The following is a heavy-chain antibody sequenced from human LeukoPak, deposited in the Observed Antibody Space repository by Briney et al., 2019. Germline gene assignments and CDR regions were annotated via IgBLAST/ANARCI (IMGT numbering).Heavy chain of an antibody. V-gene: IGHV1-69*13. CDR1: GYTFTSFG. D-gene: IGHD3-9*01. Sequence: SVKVSCKASGYTFTSFGISWVRQAPGQGLEWMGGIIPIFGTANYAQKFQGRVTITADESTSTAYMELSSLRSEDTAVYYCARDLRYFVSWGQGTLVTVSS. J-gene: IGHJ4*02. CDR2: IIPIFGTA. CDR3: ARDLRYFVS.